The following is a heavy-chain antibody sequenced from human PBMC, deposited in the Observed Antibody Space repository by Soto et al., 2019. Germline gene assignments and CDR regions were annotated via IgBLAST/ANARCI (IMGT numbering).Heavy chain of an antibody. CDR3: AKSPGERFLEWLSYFDH. V-gene: IGHV3-9*01. CDR1: GFTFDDYA. D-gene: IGHD3-3*01. J-gene: IGHJ4*02. Sequence: GGSLRLSCAASGFTFDDYAMHWVRQAPGKGLEWVSGISWNSGSIGYADSVKGRFTISRDNAKNSLYLQMNSLRAEDTALYYCAKSPGERFLEWLSYFDHWGQGTLVTVSS. CDR2: ISWNSGSI.